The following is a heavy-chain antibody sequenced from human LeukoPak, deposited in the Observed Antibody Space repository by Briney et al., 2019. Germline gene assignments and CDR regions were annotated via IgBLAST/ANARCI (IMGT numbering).Heavy chain of an antibody. V-gene: IGHV3-23*01. CDR3: AINPLVVVIIGANNWFDP. CDR1: GFTFSSYA. CDR2: ISGSGGST. Sequence: GGSLRLSCAASGFTFSSYAMSWVRQAPGKGLEWVSAISGSGGSTYYADSVKGRFTISRHNSKNTLYLQVKSVSAGDTTVLYCAINPLVVVIIGANNWFDPWGQGTLVTVSS. J-gene: IGHJ5*02. D-gene: IGHD3-22*01.